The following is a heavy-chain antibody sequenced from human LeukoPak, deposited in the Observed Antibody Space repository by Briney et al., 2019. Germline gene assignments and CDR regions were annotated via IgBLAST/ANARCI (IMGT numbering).Heavy chain of an antibody. J-gene: IGHJ4*02. CDR3: ARGSSYSGYDHDY. CDR1: GYTFTGYY. V-gene: IGHV1-2*02. D-gene: IGHD5-12*01. CDR2: INPNSGGT. Sequence: ASVKVSCKASGYTFTGYYMHWVRQAPGQGLEWMGWINPNSGGTNYAQKFQGRVTMTRDTPISTAYMELSRLRSDDTAVYYCARGSSYSGYDHDYWGQGTLVTVSS.